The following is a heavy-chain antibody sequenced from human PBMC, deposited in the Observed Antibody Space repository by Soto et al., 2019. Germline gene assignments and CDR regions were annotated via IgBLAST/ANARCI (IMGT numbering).Heavy chain of an antibody. Sequence: PGGSLRLSCAASGFTFSSYAMSWVRQAPGKGLEWVSGISGSGGRTYYADSVKGRFTISRDNSKNTLYLQMNSLRAEDTAVYYCAKDQKGESSSWIFDYWGQGTLVTVSS. D-gene: IGHD6-13*01. CDR3: AKDQKGESSSWIFDY. J-gene: IGHJ4*02. CDR2: ISGSGGRT. CDR1: GFTFSSYA. V-gene: IGHV3-23*01.